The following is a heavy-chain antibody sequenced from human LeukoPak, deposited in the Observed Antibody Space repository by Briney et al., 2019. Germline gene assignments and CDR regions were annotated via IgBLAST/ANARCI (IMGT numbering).Heavy chain of an antibody. CDR2: IYPGDSDT. J-gene: IGHJ4*02. CDR1: GYSFTSYW. D-gene: IGHD2-2*01. Sequence: GESLKISCKGSGYSFTSYWIGWVRQMSGKGLEWMGIIYPGDSDTRYSPSFQGQVTISADKSISTAYLQWSSLKAADTATYYCARQWGSCSSTSCYSADWGQGTLVTVSS. V-gene: IGHV5-51*01. CDR3: ARQWGSCSSTSCYSAD.